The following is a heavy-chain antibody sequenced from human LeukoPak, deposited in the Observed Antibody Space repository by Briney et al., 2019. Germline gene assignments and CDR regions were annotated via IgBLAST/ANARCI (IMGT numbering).Heavy chain of an antibody. D-gene: IGHD1-1*01. V-gene: IGHV1-18*01. Sequence: ASVRVSCKASGYMFSNYGVMWVRQAPGQGLEWMGWINPYNGETYYPQRLQGRVTMTTDTSTTTAYMELKSLTSDDTAVYYCARLQLRTVVGIKHFDFWGQGTLVTVSS. CDR2: INPYNGET. CDR1: GYMFSNYG. CDR3: ARLQLRTVVGIKHFDF. J-gene: IGHJ4*02.